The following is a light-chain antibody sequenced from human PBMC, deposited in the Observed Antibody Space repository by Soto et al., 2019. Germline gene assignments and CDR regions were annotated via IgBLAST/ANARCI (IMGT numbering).Light chain of an antibody. CDR3: NSYTSSSTLV. Sequence: QSVLTQPASVSGSPGPSITISCTGTSSDVGNYNYVSWYQQHPGKAPKLMIYDVSNRPSGVSNRFSGSKSGNTASLTISGLQAEDEADYYCNSYTSSSTLVFGTGTKVTVL. V-gene: IGLV2-14*01. J-gene: IGLJ1*01. CDR1: SSDVGNYNY. CDR2: DVS.